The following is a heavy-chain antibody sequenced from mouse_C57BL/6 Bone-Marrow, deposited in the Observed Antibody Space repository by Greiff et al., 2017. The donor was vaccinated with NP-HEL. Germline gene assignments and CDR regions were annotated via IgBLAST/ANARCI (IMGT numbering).Heavy chain of an antibody. CDR1: GYTFTSYG. CDR2: IHPSDSDT. J-gene: IGHJ2*01. Sequence: QVQLQQPGAELVKPGASVKVSCKASGYTFTSYGMHWVKQRPGQGLEWIGRIHPSDSDTNYNQKIKGKATLTVDKSSSTAYMQLSSLTCEGSAVDSCAISGLRVYYFAYWGQGTTLTVSS. CDR3: AISGLRVYYFAY. D-gene: IGHD3-2*02. V-gene: IGHV1-74*01.